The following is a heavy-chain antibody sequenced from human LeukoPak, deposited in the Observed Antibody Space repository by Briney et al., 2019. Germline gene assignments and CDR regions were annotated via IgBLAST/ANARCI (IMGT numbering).Heavy chain of an antibody. CDR1: GFPFSNYY. V-gene: IGHV3-7*01. Sequence: PGGSLRLSCEASGFPFSNYYMTWVRQAPGKGLEWVASIRQDGSDTYYGDSVKGRFTVSRDNAKNSLFLEMNSLRGDDTAVYYCTRGGNQFGGELWLDPWGQGTLVTVSS. J-gene: IGHJ5*02. D-gene: IGHD2-21*01. CDR3: TRGGNQFGGELWLDP. CDR2: IRQDGSDT.